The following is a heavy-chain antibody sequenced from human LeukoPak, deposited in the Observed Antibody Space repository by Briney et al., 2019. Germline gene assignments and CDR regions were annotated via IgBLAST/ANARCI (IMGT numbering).Heavy chain of an antibody. Sequence: GGSLRLSCAASGFTFSSYEMNWVRQAPGKGLEWVSSISSGSTYIYYADSVKGRFTISRDNAKNSLYLQMNSLRAEDTAVYFCARGPPQKVASRGGGYDYWGQGTLVPVSS. CDR2: ISSGSTYI. V-gene: IGHV3-21*01. CDR3: ARGPPQKVASRGGGYDY. J-gene: IGHJ4*02. CDR1: GFTFSSYE. D-gene: IGHD5-12*01.